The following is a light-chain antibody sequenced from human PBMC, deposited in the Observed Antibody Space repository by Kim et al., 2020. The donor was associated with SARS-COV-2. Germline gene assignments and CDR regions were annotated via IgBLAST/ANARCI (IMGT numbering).Light chain of an antibody. Sequence: PGQSVTIYCTGTSSNVCGYNFAYWYQQHPGKAPKFMIYDVNKRPSGVPDRFSGSKSGNTASLTISGLQADDEADYYCCSFAGSYFLFGGGTKVTVL. CDR2: DVN. J-gene: IGLJ2*01. V-gene: IGLV2-11*03. CDR3: CSFAGSYFL. CDR1: SSNVCGYNF.